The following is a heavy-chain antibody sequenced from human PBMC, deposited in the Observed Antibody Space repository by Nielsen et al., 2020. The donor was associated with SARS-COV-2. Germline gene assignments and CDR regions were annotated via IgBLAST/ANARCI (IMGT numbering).Heavy chain of an antibody. J-gene: IGHJ4*02. CDR2: IKLDGSEK. V-gene: IGHV3-7*01. D-gene: IGHD4-17*01. CDR1: GFPIRGYW. Sequence: GGSLRPSCVVSGFPIRGYWMTWVRQAPGKGLERVGNIKLDGSEKYYVDSVKGRFTISRDNARNTLYLQMNSLRVEDTAVYYCARVGFYGDPEYLDYWGPGTLVTVSS. CDR3: ARVGFYGDPEYLDY.